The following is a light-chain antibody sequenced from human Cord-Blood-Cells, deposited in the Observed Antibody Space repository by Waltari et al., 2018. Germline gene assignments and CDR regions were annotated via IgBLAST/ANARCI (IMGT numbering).Light chain of an antibody. CDR3: CSYAGSSTWV. Sequence: QSALTQPASVSGSPGQSITISCTGTSSDVGSYNLVSWYQRHPGKAPKHMIYECSKRPSGVSNRFSGSKSGNTASLTISGLQAEDEADYYFCSYAGSSTWVFGGGTKLTVL. V-gene: IGLV2-23*01. J-gene: IGLJ3*02. CDR1: SSDVGSYNL. CDR2: ECS.